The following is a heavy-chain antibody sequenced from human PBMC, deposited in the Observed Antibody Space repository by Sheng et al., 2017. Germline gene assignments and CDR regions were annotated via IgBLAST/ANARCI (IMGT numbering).Heavy chain of an antibody. V-gene: IGHV4-39*01. CDR2: LHDFGPS. Sequence: QLQLQESGPGLVKPSETVSLTCTVSGASINTPGDSWAWVRQAPGKGLEWIGSLHDFGPSAYNPYLQSRVTISVDRSNNQFSLTLNSVTAADTAVYYCARRRGNGRGRHYFDYWGQGTLVTVSS. CDR3: ARRRGNGRGRHYFDY. D-gene: IGHD2-8*01. CDR1: GASINTPGDS. J-gene: IGHJ4*02.